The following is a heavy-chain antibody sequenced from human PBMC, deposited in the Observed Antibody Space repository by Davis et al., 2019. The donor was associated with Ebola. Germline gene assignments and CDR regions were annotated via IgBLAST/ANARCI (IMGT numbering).Heavy chain of an antibody. Sequence: GSLRLSCAASGFTVSSNYMSWVRQAPGKGLEWVSVIYSGGSTYYADSVKGRFTISRDNSKNTLYLQMNSLRAEDTAVYYCARDRQLVPWFDPWGQGTLVTVSS. V-gene: IGHV3-53*01. CDR2: IYSGGST. CDR1: GFTVSSNY. J-gene: IGHJ5*02. CDR3: ARDRQLVPWFDP. D-gene: IGHD6-6*01.